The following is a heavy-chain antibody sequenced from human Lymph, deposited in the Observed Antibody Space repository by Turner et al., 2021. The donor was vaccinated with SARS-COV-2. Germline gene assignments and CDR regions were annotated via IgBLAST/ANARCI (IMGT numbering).Heavy chain of an antibody. CDR1: GLIVRRNY. CDR2: IYSGGTT. Sequence: EVQPVESGGGLIQPGGSLRLSRAASGLIVRRNYMNWVRQAPGKGLEWVSVIYSGGTTYYADSVKGRFTISRDNSKNTLYLQMNSLRVEDTAVYYGARDLGTYGMDVWGQGTTVTVSS. V-gene: IGHV3-53*01. D-gene: IGHD6-13*01. CDR3: ARDLGTYGMDV. J-gene: IGHJ6*02.